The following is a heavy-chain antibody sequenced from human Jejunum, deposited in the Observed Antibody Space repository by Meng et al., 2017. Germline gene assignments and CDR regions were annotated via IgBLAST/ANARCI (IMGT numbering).Heavy chain of an antibody. CDR3: ARGAVDFDY. V-gene: IGHV1-69*06. CDR1: GGTFTSYA. Sequence: QVERLQSGAEEKKPGASVKVSCKTSGGTFTSYAITWVRQAHGQGLEWMGGITPISGTTKYAQKLQGRVTITADTSKSTAYMELSSLTSEDTAVYYCARGAVDFDYWGQGTLVTVSS. CDR2: ITPISGTT. J-gene: IGHJ4*02.